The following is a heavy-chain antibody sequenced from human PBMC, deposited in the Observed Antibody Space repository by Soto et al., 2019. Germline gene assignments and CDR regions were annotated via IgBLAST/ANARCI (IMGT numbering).Heavy chain of an antibody. CDR3: ARARDGYNAYYYYGMDV. CDR2: INPSGGST. V-gene: IGHV1-46*01. J-gene: IGHJ6*02. Sequence: QVQLVQSGAEVKKPGASVKVSCKASGYTFTSYYMHWVRQAPGQGLEWMGIINPSGGSTSYAQKFQGRVTMTRDTSTSTVYMELSSLRSEDTAVYYCARARDGYNAYYYYGMDVWGQGTTVTVSS. D-gene: IGHD5-12*01. CDR1: GYTFTSYY.